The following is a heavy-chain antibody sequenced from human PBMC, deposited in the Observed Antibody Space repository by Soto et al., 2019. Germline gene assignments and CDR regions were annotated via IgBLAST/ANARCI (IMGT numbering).Heavy chain of an antibody. CDR1: GGTFSSHA. CDR2: IIHIFGTA. J-gene: IGHJ5*02. D-gene: IGHD3-16*01. Sequence: ASVKVSCKASGGTFSSHAISWVRQAPGQGLEWMGGIIHIFGTANYAQKFQGRVTITADKSTSTAYMELSSLRSEDTAVYYCARDSVLGGGFDPWGQGTLVTVSS. CDR3: ARDSVLGGGFDP. V-gene: IGHV1-69*06.